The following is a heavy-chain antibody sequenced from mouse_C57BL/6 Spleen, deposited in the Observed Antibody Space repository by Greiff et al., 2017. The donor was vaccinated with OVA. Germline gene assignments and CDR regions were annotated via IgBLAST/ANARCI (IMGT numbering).Heavy chain of an antibody. CDR3: ARDLLTGYFDY. D-gene: IGHD4-1*01. V-gene: IGHV3-6*01. CDR2: ISYDGSN. J-gene: IGHJ2*01. CDR1: GYSITSGYY. Sequence: DVKLQESGPGLVKPSQSLSLTCSVTGYSITSGYYWNWIRQFPGNKLEWMGYISYDGSNNYNPSLKNRISITRDTSKNQFFLKLNSVTTEDTATYYCARDLLTGYFDYWGQGTTLTVSS.